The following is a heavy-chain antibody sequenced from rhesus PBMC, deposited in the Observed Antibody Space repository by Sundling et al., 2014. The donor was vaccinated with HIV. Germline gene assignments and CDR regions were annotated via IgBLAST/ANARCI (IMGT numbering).Heavy chain of an antibody. V-gene: IGHV4-93*01. Sequence: QVQLQESGPAVVKPSETLSLICAVSGGSISSSNWWSWIRQSPGRGLEWMGGVYGNGGSTEYNPSLKSRVTIPTDTSKTQFSLKLSSVTAADTAVYYCARVKSGSHSLRFDLWGQGVLVTVSS. CDR1: GGSISSSNW. CDR3: ARVKSGSHSLRFDL. CDR2: VYGNGGST. J-gene: IGHJ4*01. D-gene: IGHD1-44*02.